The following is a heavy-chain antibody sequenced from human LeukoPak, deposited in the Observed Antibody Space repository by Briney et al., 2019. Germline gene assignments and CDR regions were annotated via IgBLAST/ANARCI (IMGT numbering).Heavy chain of an antibody. CDR1: GFTFSSYS. J-gene: IGHJ4*02. CDR2: IGSSSNSI. D-gene: IGHD1-26*01. V-gene: IGHV3-21*01. Sequence: GGSLRLSCAASGFTFSSYSMNWVRQAPGKGLEWVSSIGSSSNSIYYPDSVKGRFTISRDNAKNSLYLQMNSLRAGDTAVYYCARELPTEAFDYWGQGTLVTVSS. CDR3: ARELPTEAFDY.